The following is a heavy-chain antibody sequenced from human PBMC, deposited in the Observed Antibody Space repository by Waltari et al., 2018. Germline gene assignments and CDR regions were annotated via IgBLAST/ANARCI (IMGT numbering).Heavy chain of an antibody. CDR3: ARRRWYYDSSGRDYFDY. Sequence: QVQLQQWGAGLLKPSETRSLTCAVHGGSFGGYYWSWIRQPPGKGLEWIGEINHSGSTNYNPSLKSRVTISVDTSKNQFSLKLSSVTAADTAVYYCARRRWYYDSSGRDYFDYWGQGTLVTVSS. CDR1: GGSFGGYY. J-gene: IGHJ4*02. D-gene: IGHD3-22*01. V-gene: IGHV4-34*01. CDR2: INHSGST.